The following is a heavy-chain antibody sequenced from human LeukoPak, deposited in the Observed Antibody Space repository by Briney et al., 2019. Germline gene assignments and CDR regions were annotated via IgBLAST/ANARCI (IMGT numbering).Heavy chain of an antibody. V-gene: IGHV3-30-3*01. CDR2: ISYDGSNK. J-gene: IGHJ4*02. CDR3: ARARRWFGELLYHFDY. D-gene: IGHD3-10*01. Sequence: GGSLRLSCAASGFTFSSYAMHWVRQAPGKGLEWVAVISYDGSNKYYADSVKGRFTISRDNSKNTLYLQMNSLRAEDTAVYYCARARRWFGELLYHFDYWGQGTLVTVSS. CDR1: GFTFSSYA.